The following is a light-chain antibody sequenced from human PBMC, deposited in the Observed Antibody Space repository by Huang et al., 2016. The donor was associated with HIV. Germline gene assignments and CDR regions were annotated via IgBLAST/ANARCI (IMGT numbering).Light chain of an antibody. V-gene: IGKV1-39*01. J-gene: IGKJ3*01. CDR1: QSISSY. CDR2: TTS. CDR3: QQSYSTPFI. Sequence: DIQMTQSPSSLSASVGDRVTITCRASQSISSYLNWFQQKPGKAPTRLIHTTSSLQTGVPSRFRGSGSGTDFTLTISSLQPEDFATYYCQQSYSTPFIFGPGTKVDLK.